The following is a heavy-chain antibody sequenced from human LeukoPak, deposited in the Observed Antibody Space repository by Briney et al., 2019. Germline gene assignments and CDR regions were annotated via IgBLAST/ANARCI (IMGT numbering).Heavy chain of an antibody. CDR2: IHTSGST. J-gene: IGHJ4*02. V-gene: IGHV4-4*07. CDR1: GGSISSYY. CDR3: AGRAQTTGWSFDY. Sequence: PSETLSLTCIVSGGSISSYYWSWIRQPAGKGLEWIGQIHTSGSTNHSPSLKSRVAMSVDTSKNQFSLELSSVTAADTAVYYCAGRAQTTGWSFDYWGQGALVTVSS. D-gene: IGHD6-19*01.